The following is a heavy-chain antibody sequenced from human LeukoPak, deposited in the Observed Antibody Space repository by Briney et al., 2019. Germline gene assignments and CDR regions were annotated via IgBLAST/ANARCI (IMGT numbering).Heavy chain of an antibody. Sequence: PGGSLRPSCTVSGSTFSTYWTDWGRKAPGKGLVWVSPTSGEGSTTNYAESVKGRFTISRDNAKNTLYLQINSLRAEDTAVYYCARELPFDYWGQGTLVTVPS. J-gene: IGHJ4*02. CDR1: GSTFSTYW. CDR2: TSGEGSTT. V-gene: IGHV3-74*01. CDR3: ARELPFDY.